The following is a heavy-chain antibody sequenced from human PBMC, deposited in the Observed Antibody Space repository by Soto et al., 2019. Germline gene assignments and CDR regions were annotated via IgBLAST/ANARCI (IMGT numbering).Heavy chain of an antibody. CDR1: GGTFSSYV. J-gene: IGHJ4*02. Sequence: SVKVSCKASGGTFSSYVISWVRRAPGQGLEWMGGIIPIFGTANYAQKFQGRVTITADKSTSTAYMELSSLRSEATAVYYFERGPRGNYGDPFDYWGQGTLVTVSS. D-gene: IGHD4-17*01. V-gene: IGHV1-69*06. CDR3: ERGPRGNYGDPFDY. CDR2: IIPIFGTA.